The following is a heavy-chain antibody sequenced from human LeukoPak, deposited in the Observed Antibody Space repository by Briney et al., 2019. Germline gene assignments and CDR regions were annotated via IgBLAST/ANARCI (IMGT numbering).Heavy chain of an antibody. CDR1: GGTFSSYA. CDR3: ARGSDCSGGSCYRRGFDY. Sequence: ASVKVSRKASGGTFSSYAISWVRQAPGQGLEWMGGIIPIFGTANYAQKFQGRVTITADKSTSTAYMELSSLRSEDTAVYYCARGSDCSGGSCYRRGFDYWGQGTLVTVSS. J-gene: IGHJ4*02. D-gene: IGHD2-15*01. CDR2: IIPIFGTA. V-gene: IGHV1-69*06.